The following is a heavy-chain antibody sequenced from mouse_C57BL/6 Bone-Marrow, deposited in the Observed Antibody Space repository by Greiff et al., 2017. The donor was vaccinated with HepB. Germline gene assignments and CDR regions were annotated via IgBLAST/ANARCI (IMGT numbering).Heavy chain of an antibody. CDR2: IRSKSNNYAT. D-gene: IGHD2-10*01. V-gene: IGHV10-1*01. CDR3: VRHPTTSKGDAMDY. J-gene: IGHJ4*01. Sequence: EVQVVESGGGLVQPKGSLKLSCAASGFSFNTYAMNWVRQAPGKGLEWVARIRSKSNNYATYYADSVKDRFTISRDDSESMLYLQMNNLKTEDTAMYYCVRHPTTSKGDAMDYWGQGTSVTVSS. CDR1: GFSFNTYA.